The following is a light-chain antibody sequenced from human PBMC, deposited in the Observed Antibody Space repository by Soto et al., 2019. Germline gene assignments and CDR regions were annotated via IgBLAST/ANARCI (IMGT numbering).Light chain of an antibody. CDR1: SSDVGGYNY. Sequence: QSALTQPASVSGSLGQSITISCTGTSSDVGGYNYVSWYQQHPGKAPKLIIYEVSNRPAGVSNRFSGSKSGNTASLTISGLQAEDEADYYCSSYTSSSSPVAFGGGTKVTVL. V-gene: IGLV2-14*01. CDR3: SSYTSSSSPVA. J-gene: IGLJ2*01. CDR2: EVS.